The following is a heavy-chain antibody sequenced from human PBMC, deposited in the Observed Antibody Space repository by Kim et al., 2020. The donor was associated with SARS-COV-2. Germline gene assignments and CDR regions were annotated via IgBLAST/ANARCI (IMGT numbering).Heavy chain of an antibody. D-gene: IGHD6-19*01. CDR3: ARDRQRAGTGVDY. Sequence: YAISVKARITTNPDTSKNQFSLQLNSVTPEDTAVYYCARDRQRAGTGVDYWGQGTLVTVSS. V-gene: IGHV6-1*01. J-gene: IGHJ4*02.